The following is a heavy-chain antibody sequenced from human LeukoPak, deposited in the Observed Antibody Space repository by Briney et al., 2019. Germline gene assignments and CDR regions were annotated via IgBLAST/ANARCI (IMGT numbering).Heavy chain of an antibody. J-gene: IGHJ4*02. D-gene: IGHD5-18*01. CDR3: ARMQGYSYGSDNFDY. V-gene: IGHV1-69*13. CDR1: GGTFSSYA. CDR2: IIPIFGTA. Sequence: ASVKVSCKASGGTFSSYAISWVRQAPGQGLEWMGGIIPIFGTANYAQKFQSRVTITADESTSTAYMELSSLRSEDTAVYYCARMQGYSYGSDNFDYWGQGTLVTVSS.